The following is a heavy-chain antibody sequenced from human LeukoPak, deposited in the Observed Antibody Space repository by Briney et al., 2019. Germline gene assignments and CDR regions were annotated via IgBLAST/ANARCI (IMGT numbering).Heavy chain of an antibody. D-gene: IGHD6-19*01. V-gene: IGHV4-59*01. CDR2: IYYSGST. CDR1: GGSISSYY. CDR3: ARTDSSGWYGYFQH. J-gene: IGHJ1*01. Sequence: SETLSLTCTVSGGSISSYYWSWIRQPPGKGLEWIGYIYYSGSTNYNPSLKSRVTISVDTSKNQFSLKLSPVTAADTAVYYCARTDSSGWYGYFQHWGQGTLVTVSS.